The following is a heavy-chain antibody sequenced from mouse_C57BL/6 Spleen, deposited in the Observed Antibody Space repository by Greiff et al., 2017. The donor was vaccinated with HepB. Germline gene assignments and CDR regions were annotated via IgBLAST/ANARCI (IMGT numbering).Heavy chain of an antibody. CDR3: ARSLTTGWYFDV. J-gene: IGHJ1*03. CDR1: GYTFTDYN. V-gene: IGHV1-18*01. Sequence: VQLQHSGPELVKPGASVKIPCKASGYTFTDYNMDWVKQSHGKSLEWIGDINPNNGGTIYNQKFKGKATLTVDKSSSTAYMELRSLTSEDTAVYYCARSLTTGWYFDVWGTGTTVTVSS. CDR2: INPNNGGT. D-gene: IGHD1-1*01.